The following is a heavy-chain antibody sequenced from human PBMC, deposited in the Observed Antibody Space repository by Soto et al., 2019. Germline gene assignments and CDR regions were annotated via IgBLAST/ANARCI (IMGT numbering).Heavy chain of an antibody. J-gene: IGHJ4*02. CDR3: ARHGAPGYCSGGSCYDIDY. D-gene: IGHD2-15*01. CDR2: IYYGGST. CDR1: GGSISSYY. Sequence: SETLSLTCTVSGGSISSYYWSWIRQPPGKGLEWIGYIYYGGSTNYNPSLKSRVTISVDTSKNQFSLKLSSVTAADTAVYYCARHGAPGYCSGGSCYDIDYWGQGTLVTVSS. V-gene: IGHV4-59*08.